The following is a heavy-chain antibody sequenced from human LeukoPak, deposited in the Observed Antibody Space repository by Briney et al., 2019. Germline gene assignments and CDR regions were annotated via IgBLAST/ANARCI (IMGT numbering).Heavy chain of an antibody. V-gene: IGHV1-46*01. CDR1: GYTFTSYY. CDR3: ARGGYDYVWGSSSTFYAFDI. Sequence: GASVKVSCKASGYTFTSYYMHWVRQAPGQGLEWMGIINPSGGSTSYAQKFQGRVTMTRDTSTSTVYMELSSLRSEDTAVYYCARGGYDYVWGSSSTFYAFDIWGQGTMVTVSS. CDR2: INPSGGST. D-gene: IGHD3-16*01. J-gene: IGHJ3*02.